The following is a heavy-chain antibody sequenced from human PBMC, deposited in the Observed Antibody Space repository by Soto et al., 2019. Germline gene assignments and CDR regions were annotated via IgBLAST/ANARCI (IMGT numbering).Heavy chain of an antibody. V-gene: IGHV4-4*02. Sequence: QVQLQESGPSLVKPSGTLSLTCVITNASISSSNWWSWVRQAPGKGLDWIGEIYHTGRTNYAPSLRSRVARSIDKSNTRFSPRLPSLTAGDTAVYYCVRDEAHYDILTGCSLGSAFDICGQGTMVTVSS. CDR1: NASISSSNW. J-gene: IGHJ3*02. D-gene: IGHD3-9*01. CDR2: IYHTGRT. CDR3: VRDEAHYDILTGCSLGSAFDI.